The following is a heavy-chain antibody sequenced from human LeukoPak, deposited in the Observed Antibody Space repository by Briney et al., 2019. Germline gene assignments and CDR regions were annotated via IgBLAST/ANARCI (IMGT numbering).Heavy chain of an antibody. D-gene: IGHD1-26*01. CDR2: ISSSSSTI. CDR1: GFTFSSYS. Sequence: GGSLRLSCAASGFTFSSYSMNWVRQAPGKGLEWVSYISSSSSTIYYADSVKGRFTISRDNAKNTLYLQMNSLRTEDTAVYYCSKLLGPTEYWGQGTLVTVSS. V-gene: IGHV3-48*01. CDR3: SKLLGPTEY. J-gene: IGHJ4*02.